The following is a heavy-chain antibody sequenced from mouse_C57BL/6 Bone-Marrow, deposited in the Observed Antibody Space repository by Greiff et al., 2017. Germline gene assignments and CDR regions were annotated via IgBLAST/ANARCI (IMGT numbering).Heavy chain of an antibody. D-gene: IGHD1-1*01. Sequence: QVQLQQSGPELVKPGASVKISCKASGYAFSSSWMNWVKQRPGKGLEWIGRIYPGDGDTNYNGKFKGKATLTADKSSSTAYMQLSSLTSEDSAVYFCARDLLLRYPFAYWGQGTLVTVSA. CDR2: IYPGDGDT. J-gene: IGHJ3*01. CDR3: ARDLLLRYPFAY. V-gene: IGHV1-82*01. CDR1: GYAFSSSW.